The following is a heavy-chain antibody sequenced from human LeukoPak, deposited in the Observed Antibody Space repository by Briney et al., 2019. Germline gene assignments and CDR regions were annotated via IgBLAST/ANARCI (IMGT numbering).Heavy chain of an antibody. CDR2: ISAYNGNT. CDR3: ARVAWFGESNYYYYGMDV. CDR1: GYTFTSYG. V-gene: IGHV1-18*01. Sequence: ASVKVSCKASGYTFTSYGISWVRQAPGQRLEWMGWISAYNGNTNYAQKLQGRVTMTTDTSTSTAYVELRSLRSDDTAVYYCARVAWFGESNYYYYGMDVWGQGTTVTVSS. J-gene: IGHJ6*02. D-gene: IGHD3-10*01.